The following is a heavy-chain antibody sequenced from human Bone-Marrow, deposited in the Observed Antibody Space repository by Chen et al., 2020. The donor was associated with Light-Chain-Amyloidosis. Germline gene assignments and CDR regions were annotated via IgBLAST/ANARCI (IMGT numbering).Heavy chain of an antibody. Sequence: QVTLKESGPALVKAAQTLTLTCTFSGFSLTSDGMRVSWVRQPPGKALEWLARIDWDDAKFYTTSLKTRLTIFKDTSKNQVVLTMTNMDPVDTATYYCARSVAAGDYFDYWGLGTLVTVSS. D-gene: IGHD6-25*01. CDR2: IDWDDAK. J-gene: IGHJ4*02. CDR3: ARSVAAGDYFDY. V-gene: IGHV2-70*04. CDR1: GFSLTSDGMR.